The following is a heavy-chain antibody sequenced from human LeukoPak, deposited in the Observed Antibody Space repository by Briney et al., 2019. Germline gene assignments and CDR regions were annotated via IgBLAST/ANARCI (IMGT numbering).Heavy chain of an antibody. D-gene: IGHD3-3*01. CDR3: ARGVRVRFSYTNDY. V-gene: IGHV4-34*01. CDR1: GGSFSGYY. CDR2: INHSGST. J-gene: IGHJ4*02. Sequence: SETLSLTCAVYGGSFSGYYWGWIRQPPGKGLEWIGEINHSGSTNYNPSLKSRVTISVDTSKNQFSLKLSSVTAADTAVYYCARGVRVRFSYTNDYWGQGTLVTVSS.